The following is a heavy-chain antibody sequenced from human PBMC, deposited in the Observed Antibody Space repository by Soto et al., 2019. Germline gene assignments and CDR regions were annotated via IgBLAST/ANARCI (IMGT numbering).Heavy chain of an antibody. CDR3: AKLGYCSGGSCYPGSP. Sequence: GGSLRLSCAASGFTSSSYAMHWVRQAPGKGLEWVAVISYDGSNKYYADSVKGRFTISRDNSKNTLYLQMNSLRAEDTAVYYCAKLGYCSGGSCYPGSPWGQGTLVTVSS. CDR2: ISYDGSNK. V-gene: IGHV3-30-3*02. J-gene: IGHJ5*02. D-gene: IGHD2-15*01. CDR1: GFTSSSYA.